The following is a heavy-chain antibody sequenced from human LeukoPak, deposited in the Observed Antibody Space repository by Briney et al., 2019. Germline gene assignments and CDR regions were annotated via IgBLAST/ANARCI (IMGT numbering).Heavy chain of an antibody. J-gene: IGHJ6*02. V-gene: IGHV3-49*04. CDR3: TSSYYDISTGYSDYYYGMDV. CDR1: GFTFGDYA. D-gene: IGHD3-9*01. Sequence: PGRSLRLSCTVSGFTFGDYAMSWVRQAPGKGLEWVGFIRSKAYGGTTEYAASVKGRFTISRDDSKSIAYLQMNSLKTEDTAVYYCTSSYYDISTGYSDYYYGMDVWGQGTTVTVSS. CDR2: IRSKAYGGTT.